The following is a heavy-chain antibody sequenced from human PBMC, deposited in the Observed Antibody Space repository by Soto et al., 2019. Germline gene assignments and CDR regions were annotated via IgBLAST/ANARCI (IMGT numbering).Heavy chain of an antibody. V-gene: IGHV3-23*01. CDR3: AKVPPYDVVVITYFDY. D-gene: IGHD3-22*01. CDR1: GFTFSSYA. Sequence: VQLLESGGGLVQPGGSLRLSCAASGFTFSSYAMSWVRQAPGKGLEWVSAISGSGGSTYYADSVKGRFTISRDNSKNTLYLQMNSLRAEDTAVYYCAKVPPYDVVVITYFDYWGQGTLVTVSS. J-gene: IGHJ4*02. CDR2: ISGSGGST.